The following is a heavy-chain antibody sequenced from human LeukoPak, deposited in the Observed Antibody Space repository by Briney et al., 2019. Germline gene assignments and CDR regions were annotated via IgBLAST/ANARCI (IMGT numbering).Heavy chain of an antibody. D-gene: IGHD6-19*01. CDR2: INHSGST. CDR1: GGSFSGYY. J-gene: IGHJ5*02. Sequence: SETLSLTCAVYGGSFSGYYWSWIRQPPGKGLEWIGEINHSGSTNYNPSLKSRVTISVDKSKNQFSLKLSSVTAADTAVYYCARAGWVSFDPWGQGTLVTVSS. V-gene: IGHV4-34*01. CDR3: ARAGWVSFDP.